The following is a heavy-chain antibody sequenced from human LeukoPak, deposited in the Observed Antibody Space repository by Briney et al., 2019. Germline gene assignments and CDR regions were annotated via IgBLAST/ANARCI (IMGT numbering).Heavy chain of an antibody. CDR1: GGSISSSSYY. CDR2: IYYSGST. CDR3: ARQVDDYVWGSYRPRNWFDP. Sequence: PSETRSLTCTVSGGSISSSSYYWGWIRQPPGKGLEWIGSIYYSGSTYYNPSLKSRVTISVDTSKNQFSLKLSSVTAADTAVYYCARQVDDYVWGSYRPRNWFDPWGQGTLVTVSS. V-gene: IGHV4-39*01. J-gene: IGHJ5*02. D-gene: IGHD3-16*02.